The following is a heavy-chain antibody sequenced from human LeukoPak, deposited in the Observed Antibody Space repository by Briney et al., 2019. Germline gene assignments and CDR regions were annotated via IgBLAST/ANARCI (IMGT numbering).Heavy chain of an antibody. J-gene: IGHJ6*03. CDR2: INHSGST. Sequence: SETLSLTCAVYGGSFSGYYWSWIRQPPGKGLEWIGEINHSGSTNYNPSLKSRVTISVDTSKNQFSLKLSSVTAADAAVYYCARLSRGLWFGELLYYYYYMDVWGKGTAVTISS. CDR3: ARLSRGLWFGELLYYYYYMDV. CDR1: GGSFSGYY. V-gene: IGHV4-34*01. D-gene: IGHD3-10*01.